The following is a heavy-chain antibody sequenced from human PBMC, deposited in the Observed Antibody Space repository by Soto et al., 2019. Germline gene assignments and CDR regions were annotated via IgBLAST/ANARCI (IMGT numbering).Heavy chain of an antibody. D-gene: IGHD5-12*01. CDR3: AKGTLTSIDIDDY. V-gene: IGHV3-74*01. CDR1: GFTFSSYW. J-gene: IGHJ4*02. CDR2: IKGDGTRT. Sequence: GGSRRLSCAASGFTFSSYWMHWVRQGPWKGLVWVSRIKGDGTRTNYADSVRGRFTVSRDNAKNTLYLQINSLTAEATAVYYCAKGTLTSIDIDDYWGQGTPVTVSS.